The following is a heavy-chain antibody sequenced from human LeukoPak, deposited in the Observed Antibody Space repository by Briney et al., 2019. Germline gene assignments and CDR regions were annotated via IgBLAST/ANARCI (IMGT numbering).Heavy chain of an antibody. CDR2: IYSGGST. CDR1: GFTVSSNY. J-gene: IGHJ6*02. D-gene: IGHD3-22*01. V-gene: IGHV3-53*01. CDR3: ARDLMIGGYGLDV. Sequence: GGSLRLSCAASGFTVSSNYMSWVRQAPGKGLEWVSVIYSGGSTYYADSVKGRFTISRDNSQNMVYLQMSSLRAEDTAVYYCARDLMIGGYGLDVWGQGTTVTVSS.